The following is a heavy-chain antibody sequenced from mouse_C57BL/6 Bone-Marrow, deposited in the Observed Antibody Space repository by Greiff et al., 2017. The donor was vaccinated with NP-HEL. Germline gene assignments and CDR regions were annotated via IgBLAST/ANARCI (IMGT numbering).Heavy chain of an antibody. J-gene: IGHJ4*01. CDR3: TTGGSSPYAMDY. D-gene: IGHD1-1*01. Sequence: DVKLVESGAELVRPGASVKLSCTVSGFNIKDDYMHWVKQRPEQGLEWIGWIDPENGDTEYASKFQGKGTITADTSSNTAYLQLSSLTSEDTAGYYCTTGGSSPYAMDYWGQGTSVTVSS. CDR1: GFNIKDDY. V-gene: IGHV14-4*01. CDR2: IDPENGDT.